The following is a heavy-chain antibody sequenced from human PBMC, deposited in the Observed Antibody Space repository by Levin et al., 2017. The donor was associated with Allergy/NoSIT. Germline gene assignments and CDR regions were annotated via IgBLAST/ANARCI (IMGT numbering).Heavy chain of an antibody. Sequence: TTGGSLRLSCSASGFTFSSYSMTWVRQAPGKGLKWVASVTYNSASILYADSVQGRFTVSRDNAQNLLFLQMNSLRVDDTAIYYCARPRGYSGYDPFDSWGQGTLVTVSS. CDR2: VTYNSASI. D-gene: IGHD5-12*01. J-gene: IGHJ4*02. CDR3: ARPRGYSGYDPFDS. CDR1: GFTFSSYS. V-gene: IGHV3-21*06.